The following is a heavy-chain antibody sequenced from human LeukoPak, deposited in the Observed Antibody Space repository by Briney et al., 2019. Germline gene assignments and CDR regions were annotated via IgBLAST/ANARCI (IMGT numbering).Heavy chain of an antibody. CDR1: GYTFTIYD. V-gene: IGHV1-8*01. CDR3: ARKYLYGSGKPHFDY. J-gene: IGHJ4*02. D-gene: IGHD3-10*01. Sequence: ASVKVSCKASGYTFTIYDINWVRQAPGQGLEWMGWMNPNSGNTGYAQKFQGRVTMTRNTSISTAYMELSSLRSDDTAVYYCARKYLYGSGKPHFDYWGQGTLVTVSS. CDR2: MNPNSGNT.